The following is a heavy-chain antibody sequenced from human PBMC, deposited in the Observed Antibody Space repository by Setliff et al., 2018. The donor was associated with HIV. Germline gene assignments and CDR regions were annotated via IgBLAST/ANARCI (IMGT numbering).Heavy chain of an antibody. CDR3: ARPRRDGYYDAFDI. Sequence: SETLSLTCTVSGGSISSYYWSWIRQPAGEGLEWIGRIYTSGSTNYNPSLKSRVTMSVDTSKNQFSLKLSSVTAADTAVYYCARPRRDGYYDAFDIWGQGTMVTVSS. D-gene: IGHD1-26*01. V-gene: IGHV4-4*07. J-gene: IGHJ3*02. CDR1: GGSISSYY. CDR2: IYTSGST.